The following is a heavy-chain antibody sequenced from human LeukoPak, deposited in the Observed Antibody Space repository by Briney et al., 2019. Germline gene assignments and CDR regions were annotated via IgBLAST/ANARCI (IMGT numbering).Heavy chain of an antibody. CDR3: VSGLGVWTGPFDY. D-gene: IGHD3/OR15-3a*01. CDR1: GFTFSSYA. J-gene: IGHJ4*02. V-gene: IGHV3-23*01. CDR2: ISGSGGST. Sequence: GGSLRLSCAASGFTFSSYAMSWVRQAPGKGLEWVSAISGSGGSTYYADSVKGRFTISRDNSKNTLYLQMNSLRAEDTAVYYCVSGLGVWTGPFDYWGQGTLVTVSS.